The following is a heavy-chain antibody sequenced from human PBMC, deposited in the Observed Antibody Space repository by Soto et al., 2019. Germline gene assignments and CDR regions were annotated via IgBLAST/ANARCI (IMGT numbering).Heavy chain of an antibody. CDR3: AKGKVAYDNSGLQYFYYFPMNV. J-gene: IGHJ6*02. D-gene: IGHD3-22*01. V-gene: IGHV3-23*01. Sequence: PGVSLRLSCAASEFTFSSYAMSWVRQAPGKGLEWVSVISGGGGTTYYADSVKGRFRISRDNSKNTLYLQMNSLRVEDTAVYYCAKGKVAYDNSGLQYFYYFPMNVWGQGTTVTVS. CDR1: EFTFSSYA. CDR2: ISGGGGTT.